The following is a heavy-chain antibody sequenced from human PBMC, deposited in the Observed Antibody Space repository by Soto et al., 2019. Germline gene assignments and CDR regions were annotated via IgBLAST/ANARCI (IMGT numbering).Heavy chain of an antibody. CDR2: IYYSGCT. D-gene: IGHD2-15*01. V-gene: IGHV4-31*03. CDR1: GGSISSGGYY. CDR3: AREGGGWIGY. J-gene: IGHJ4*01. Sequence: QVQLQESGPGLVKPSQTLSLTCTVSGGSISSGGYYGSWIRQHPGKGQEWIGYIYYSGCTYYNPSLRSRITLAVHTSKNQFSLKLSSVTAAGTAVYYCAREGGGWIGYWRQGTLVTVSS.